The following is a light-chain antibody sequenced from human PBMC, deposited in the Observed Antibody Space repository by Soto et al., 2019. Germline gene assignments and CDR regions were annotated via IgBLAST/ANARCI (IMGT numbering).Light chain of an antibody. Sequence: EIQMTQSPSTLSSSLGESVTITCRASQTISSWLAWYQQKPGKAPKLLIYAASSLQSGVQSSFSGSGSGTDFTLTIRSLQPEDFATYYCKQSYSTPSCGQGTKVDIK. CDR3: KQSYSTPS. CDR2: AAS. J-gene: IGKJ1*01. CDR1: QTISSW. V-gene: IGKV1-39*01.